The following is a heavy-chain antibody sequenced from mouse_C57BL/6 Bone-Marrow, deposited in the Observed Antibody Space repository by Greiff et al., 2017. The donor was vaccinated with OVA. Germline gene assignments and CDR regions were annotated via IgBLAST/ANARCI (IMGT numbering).Heavy chain of an antibody. D-gene: IGHD2-2*01. Sequence: QVQLQQSGAELVRPGPSVKLSCKASGYTFTSYWMHWVKQRPGQGLEWIGVIDPSDSYTNYNQKFKGKATLTVDTSSSTAYMQLSSLTSEDSAVYYCARGMVTAYYFDYWGQGTTLTVSS. CDR2: IDPSDSYT. J-gene: IGHJ2*01. CDR3: ARGMVTAYYFDY. V-gene: IGHV1-59*01. CDR1: GYTFTSYW.